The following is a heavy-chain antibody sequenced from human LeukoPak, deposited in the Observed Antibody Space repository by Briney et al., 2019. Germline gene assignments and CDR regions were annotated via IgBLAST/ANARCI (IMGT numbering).Heavy chain of an antibody. J-gene: IGHJ4*02. Sequence: PGRSLRLSCAASGFTFSNYAMHWVRQAPGKGLEWVAVISYDVSNKHYADSVKGRFTISRDNSKNTLFLQMSSLRVEDTAVYYCASPVGATYSSFDHWGQGTLVTVSS. CDR3: ASPVGATYSSFDH. D-gene: IGHD2-15*01. V-gene: IGHV3-30-3*01. CDR1: GFTFSNYA. CDR2: ISYDVSNK.